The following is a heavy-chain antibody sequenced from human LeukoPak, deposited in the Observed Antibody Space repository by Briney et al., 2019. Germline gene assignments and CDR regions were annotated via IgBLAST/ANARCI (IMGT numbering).Heavy chain of an antibody. CDR1: GYTFTSYG. CDR3: ARTKYSSSWHAFVWGVDY. J-gene: IGHJ4*02. V-gene: IGHV1-18*01. Sequence: GASVKVSCKASGYTFTSYGISWVRQAPGQGLEWMGWISAYNGNTNYAQKLQGRVTMTTDTSTSTAYMELRSLRSDDTAVYYCARTKYSSSWHAFVWGVDYWGQGTLVTVSS. D-gene: IGHD6-13*01. CDR2: ISAYNGNT.